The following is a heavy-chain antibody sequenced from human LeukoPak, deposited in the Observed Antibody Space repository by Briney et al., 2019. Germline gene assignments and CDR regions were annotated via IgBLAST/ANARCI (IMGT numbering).Heavy chain of an antibody. J-gene: IGHJ4*02. V-gene: IGHV4-31*03. Sequence: SQTLSLTCTVSGGSISSGGYYWSWIPQHPGKGLEWIGYIYYSGSTYYNPSLKSRVTISVDTSKNQFSLKLSSMTAADTAVYYCARDADSYGTGLFDYWGQGTLVTVSS. CDR1: GGSISSGGYY. CDR2: IYYSGST. CDR3: ARDADSYGTGLFDY. D-gene: IGHD5-18*01.